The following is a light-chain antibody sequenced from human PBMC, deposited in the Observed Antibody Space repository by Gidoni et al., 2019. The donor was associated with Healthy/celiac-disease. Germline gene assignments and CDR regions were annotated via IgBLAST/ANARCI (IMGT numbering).Light chain of an antibody. CDR3: QQRSNWQFT. CDR1: QCVSSY. Sequence: ENVLTQSPATLSFSPGERATLTCRASQCVSSYLDWYQQKPGHAPRLLIYDASNRATGIPARFSGSGSGTDFTLTISSLEPEDFAVYYCQQRSNWQFTFGHGTKVDIK. V-gene: IGKV3-11*01. CDR2: DAS. J-gene: IGKJ3*01.